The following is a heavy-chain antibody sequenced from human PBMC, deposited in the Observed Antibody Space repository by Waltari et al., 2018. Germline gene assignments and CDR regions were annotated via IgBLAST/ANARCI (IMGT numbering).Heavy chain of an antibody. V-gene: IGHV4-4*09. D-gene: IGHD6-13*01. CDR2: IYTSGST. Sequence: QVQLQESGPGLVKPSETLSLTCTVSGGSISSYYWRWIRQPPGKGLEWIGYIYTSGSTNYNPSLKSRVTISVDTSKNQFSLKLSSVTAADTAVYYCARAGIAAAGTRDYYYYYYMDVWGKGTTVTVSS. J-gene: IGHJ6*03. CDR3: ARAGIAAAGTRDYYYYYYMDV. CDR1: GGSISSYY.